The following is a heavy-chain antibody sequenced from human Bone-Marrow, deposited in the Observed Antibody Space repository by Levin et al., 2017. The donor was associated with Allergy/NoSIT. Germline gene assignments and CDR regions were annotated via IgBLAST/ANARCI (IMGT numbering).Heavy chain of an antibody. CDR3: TRGYIKPSYYGMDV. V-gene: IGHV3-11*01. CDR2: ISSSDNTI. J-gene: IGHJ6*02. D-gene: IGHD5-18*01. Sequence: KAGGSLRLSCAASGFTFSDYYMNWVRQAPGKGPEWISFISSSDNTITYADSVKGRFTISRDNDKKSLYLTMNSLRAEDTAIYYCTRGYIKPSYYGMDVWGPGTTVTVSS. CDR1: GFTFSDYY.